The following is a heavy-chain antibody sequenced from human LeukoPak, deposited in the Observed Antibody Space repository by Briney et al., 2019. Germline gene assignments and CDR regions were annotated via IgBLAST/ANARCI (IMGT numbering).Heavy chain of an antibody. CDR3: ARDQFYCSSTSCPSFDY. CDR2: INPNSGGT. V-gene: IGHV1-2*02. J-gene: IGHJ4*02. Sequence: ASVKVSCKASGGTFSSYAISWVRQAPGQGLEWMGWINPNSGGTNYAQKFQGRVTMTRDTSISTAYMELSRLRSDDTAVYYCARDQFYCSSTSCPSFDYWGQGTLVTVSS. D-gene: IGHD2-2*01. CDR1: GGTFSSYA.